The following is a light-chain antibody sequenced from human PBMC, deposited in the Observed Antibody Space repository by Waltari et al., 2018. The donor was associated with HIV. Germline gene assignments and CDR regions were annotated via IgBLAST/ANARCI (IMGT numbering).Light chain of an antibody. J-gene: IGKJ4*01. Sequence: DIQMTQLPSSLSASVGARVTISCRATQDICNSVSWYQQRPGEVPKLLVYGRFIRQSGVASRITGSGSGTDFSLTISSLQPEDFATYFCHQYFSDPFSFGGGTKVEI. CDR3: HQYFSDPFS. V-gene: IGKV1-NL1*01. CDR2: GRF. CDR1: QDICNS.